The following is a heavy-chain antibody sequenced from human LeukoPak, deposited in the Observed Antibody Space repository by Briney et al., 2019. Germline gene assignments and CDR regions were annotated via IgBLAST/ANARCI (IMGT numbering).Heavy chain of an antibody. CDR1: GYTFNGNY. J-gene: IGHJ4*02. D-gene: IGHD6-19*01. CDR2: INPNSGGT. Sequence: SVKVSWKASGYTFNGNYMHWVRQAPGQGLEWMGWINPNSGGTNYAQKLQGSVTMTTDTSTSTAYMELRSLRSDDTAVYYCARDGAIAVAGSRFDYWGQGTLVTVSS. V-gene: IGHV1-2*02. CDR3: ARDGAIAVAGSRFDY.